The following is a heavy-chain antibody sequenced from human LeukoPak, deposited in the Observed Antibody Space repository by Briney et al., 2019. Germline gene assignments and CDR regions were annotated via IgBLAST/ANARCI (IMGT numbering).Heavy chain of an antibody. V-gene: IGHV1-69*06. Sequence: SVKVFCKASGCTFTSYAISWVRQAPGQGLEWMGVIIPIVGAANYAQKFQGRVTITADKSTSTAYMELSSLRSEDTAVYYCARGRDFDWLGGVGWFDPWGQGTLVTVSS. D-gene: IGHD3-9*01. CDR3: ARGRDFDWLGGVGWFDP. CDR2: IIPIVGAA. CDR1: GCTFTSYA. J-gene: IGHJ5*02.